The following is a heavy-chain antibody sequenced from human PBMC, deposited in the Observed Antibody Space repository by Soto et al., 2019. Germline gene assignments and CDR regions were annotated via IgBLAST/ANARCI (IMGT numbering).Heavy chain of an antibody. D-gene: IGHD3-10*01. Sequence: GGTLRLSCAASGFNLNWYWMSWVRQAPGKGLEWLATIKTEASEKKYVDSVKGRFTVSRDNAKNSVYLQMDSMRSEDTAVYYCARDLGYGSVNSLNHYLDYLGRVTLVTFSS. CDR3: ARDLGYGSVNSLNHYLDY. J-gene: IGHJ4*01. V-gene: IGHV3-7*01. CDR1: GFNLNWYW. CDR2: IKTEASEK.